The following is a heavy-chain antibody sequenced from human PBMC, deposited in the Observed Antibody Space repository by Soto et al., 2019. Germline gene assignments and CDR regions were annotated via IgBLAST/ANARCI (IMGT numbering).Heavy chain of an antibody. V-gene: IGHV1-3*01. Sequence: GASVKVSCKASGYTFTSYAMHWVRQAPGQRLEWMGWINAGNGNTEYSQKFQGRVTITRDTSASTAYMELSSLRSEDTAVYYCALAAAGHGGAFDIWGQGTMVTVSS. CDR2: INAGNGNT. D-gene: IGHD6-13*01. J-gene: IGHJ3*02. CDR1: GYTFTSYA. CDR3: ALAAAGHGGAFDI.